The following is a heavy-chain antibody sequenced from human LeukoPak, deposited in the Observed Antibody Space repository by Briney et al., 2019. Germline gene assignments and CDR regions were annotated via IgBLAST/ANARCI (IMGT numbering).Heavy chain of an antibody. CDR1: GFAFSSYW. V-gene: IGHV3-7*04. CDR3: ARDTIATVFDY. Sequence: GGSLRLSCAASGFAFSSYWMSWVRQAPGKGLEWVAQIKQDGSEKYYVDSVKGRFTISRDNAKNSLYLQMNSLRAEDTAVYYCARDTIATVFDYWGQGTLVTVSS. D-gene: IGHD2-21*01. J-gene: IGHJ4*02. CDR2: IKQDGSEK.